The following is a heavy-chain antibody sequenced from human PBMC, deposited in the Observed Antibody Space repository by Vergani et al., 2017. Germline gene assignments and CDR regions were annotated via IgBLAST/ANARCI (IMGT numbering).Heavy chain of an antibody. CDR1: GYSISSGYF. D-gene: IGHD3-22*01. Sequence: VQLQESGPRLVKPSETLSLICSVSGYSISSGYFWGWIRQSPGKGLEWVSAISARYPSTYYADSVKGRFTISRDNSKNMLYLQMNSLRAEDTAVYYCARLSYDTTPYLQGGYDCWGQGTLVSVSS. J-gene: IGHJ4*02. V-gene: IGHV3-23*01. CDR3: ARLSYDTTPYLQGGYDC. CDR2: ISARYPST.